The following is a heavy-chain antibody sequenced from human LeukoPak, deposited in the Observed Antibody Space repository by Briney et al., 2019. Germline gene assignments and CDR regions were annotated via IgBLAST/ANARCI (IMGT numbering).Heavy chain of an antibody. Sequence: SQTLSLTCTVSGVSISSGGYYWNWIRQPPGKGQEWIGNTDYRGGATYSPSLKSRISISVDTSKNQVSLELNSVTVADTAVYYCVRARQNYSDSVWGQGTLVTVSS. CDR3: VRARQNYSDSV. D-gene: IGHD3-22*01. CDR2: TDYRGGA. V-gene: IGHV4-30-4*08. CDR1: GVSISSGGYY. J-gene: IGHJ4*02.